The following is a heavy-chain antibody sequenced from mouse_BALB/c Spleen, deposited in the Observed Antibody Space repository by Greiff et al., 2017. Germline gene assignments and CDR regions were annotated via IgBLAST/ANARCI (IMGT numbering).Heavy chain of an antibody. J-gene: IGHJ2*01. CDR1: GYTFTDYN. D-gene: IGHD2-5*01. Sequence: VQLQQSGPELVKPGASVKISCKASGYTFTDYNMHWVKQSHGKSLEWIGYIYPYNGGTGYNQKFKSKATLTVDNSSSTAYMELRSLTSEDSAVYYCARRGYYSNSVPDYWGQGTTLTVSS. CDR3: ARRGYYSNSVPDY. V-gene: IGHV1S29*02. CDR2: IYPYNGGT.